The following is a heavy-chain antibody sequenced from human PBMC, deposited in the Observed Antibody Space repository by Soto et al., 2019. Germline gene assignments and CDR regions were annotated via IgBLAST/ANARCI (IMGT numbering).Heavy chain of an antibody. J-gene: IGHJ4*02. D-gene: IGHD6-19*01. CDR3: AHVGGLEQWLYRLEQ. CDR1: GFSLTTTGVG. CDR2: ISWDDDK. V-gene: IGHV2-5*02. Sequence: QITLKESGPSLVKPTQTLTLTCTFSGFSLTTTGVGVVWIRKPPGKALEWLALISWDDDKHNSPSRRSRLTVAEDTIENQVVLTLTNVDPADTGTYFCAHVGGLEQWLYRLEQWGQGTLVTVSS.